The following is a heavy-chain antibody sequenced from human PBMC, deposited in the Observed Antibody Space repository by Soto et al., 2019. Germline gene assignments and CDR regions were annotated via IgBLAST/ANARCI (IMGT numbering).Heavy chain of an antibody. Sequence: ASVKVSCKASGYTFTSYDISWVRQATGQGLEWMGWMSPNSGNTGYAQKFQGRVTMTRNTSINTAYMELSSLRSDDTALYYCARPHIAATGFDSWGQGTLVTVSS. V-gene: IGHV1-8*01. D-gene: IGHD6-13*01. CDR1: GYTFTSYD. CDR3: ARPHIAATGFDS. J-gene: IGHJ4*02. CDR2: MSPNSGNT.